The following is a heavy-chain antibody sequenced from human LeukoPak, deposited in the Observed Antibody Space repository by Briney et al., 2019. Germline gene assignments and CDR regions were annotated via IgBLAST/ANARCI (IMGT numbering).Heavy chain of an antibody. CDR2: INPNSGGT. J-gene: IGHJ4*02. Sequence: ASVKVSCKTSGYTFTDYYIHWVRQAPGQGLEWMGWINPNSGGTNYAQKFQGWVTMTRDTSISTAYMELSRLRSDDTAVYYCARAPPGYSSSWYEYWGQGTLVTVSS. V-gene: IGHV1-2*04. D-gene: IGHD6-13*01. CDR1: GYTFTDYY. CDR3: ARAPPGYSSSWYEY.